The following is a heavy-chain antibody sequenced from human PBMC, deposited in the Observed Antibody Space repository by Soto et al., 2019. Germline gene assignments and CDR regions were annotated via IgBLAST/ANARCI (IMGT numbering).Heavy chain of an antibody. Sequence: QVQLQESGPGLVKPAETLSLTCTVSGGSISSYYWSWIRQPPGKGLEWLGYIYYSGSTNYNPSLKGRVTISVDTSNNQFSLNLSSVTAADTAVYSCARTSRVDNWFDPWGQGTLVVVSS. CDR1: GGSISSYY. D-gene: IGHD2-15*01. CDR3: ARTSRVDNWFDP. V-gene: IGHV4-59*08. J-gene: IGHJ5*02. CDR2: IYYSGST.